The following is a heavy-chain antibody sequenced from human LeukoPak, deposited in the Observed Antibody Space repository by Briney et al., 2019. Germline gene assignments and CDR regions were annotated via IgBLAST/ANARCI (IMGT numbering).Heavy chain of an antibody. V-gene: IGHV3-48*04. CDR1: GFIFSSYS. CDR3: AREGAAAGSDAFDI. Sequence: GGSLRLSCAASGFIFSSYSMNWVRQAPGKGLEWVSYTSSSSSTIYYADSVKGRFTISRDNAKNSLYLQMNSLRAEDTAVYYCAREGAAAGSDAFDIWGQGTMVTVSS. J-gene: IGHJ3*02. CDR2: TSSSSSTI. D-gene: IGHD6-13*01.